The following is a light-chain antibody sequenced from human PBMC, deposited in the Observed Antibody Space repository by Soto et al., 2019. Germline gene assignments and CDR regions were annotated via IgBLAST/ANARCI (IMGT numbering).Light chain of an antibody. CDR3: QQRSNWPRA. V-gene: IGKV3-11*01. CDR2: DAS. J-gene: IGKJ4*01. Sequence: DTLLTQSPATLSLSPGERVTLSCRATQRVSNSLAWYQQKSGQAPRLLIYDASNRATGIPARFSGSGSGTDFTLTISSLEPEDFAVYYCQQRSNWPRAFGGGTKVDIK. CDR1: QRVSNS.